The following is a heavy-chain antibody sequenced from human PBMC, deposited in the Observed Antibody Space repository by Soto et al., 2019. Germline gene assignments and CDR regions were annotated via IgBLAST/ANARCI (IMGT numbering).Heavy chain of an antibody. CDR1: GGTFSSYA. J-gene: IGHJ4*02. D-gene: IGHD6-13*01. V-gene: IGHV1-69*13. CDR3: ASRGAAAGTYPFDY. Sequence: GASVKVSCKASGGTFSSYAISWVRQAPGQGLEWMGGIIPIFGTANYAQKFQGRVTITADESTSTAYMELSSLRSEDTAVYYCASRGAAAGTYPFDYWGQGTLVTVPQ. CDR2: IIPIFGTA.